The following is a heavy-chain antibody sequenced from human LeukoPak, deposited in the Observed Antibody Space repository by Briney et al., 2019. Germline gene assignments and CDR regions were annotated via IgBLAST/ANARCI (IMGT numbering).Heavy chain of an antibody. V-gene: IGHV4-38-2*02. CDR3: ARDDLLDVVVPAAHNWFDP. Sequence: SETLSLTCAVSGYSISSGYYWGWIRQPPGKGLEWIGRIYHSGSTYYNPSLKSRVTISVDTSKNQFSLKLSSVTAADTAVYYCARDDLLDVVVPAAHNWFDPWGQGTLVTVSS. J-gene: IGHJ5*02. CDR1: GYSISSGYY. D-gene: IGHD2-2*01. CDR2: IYHSGST.